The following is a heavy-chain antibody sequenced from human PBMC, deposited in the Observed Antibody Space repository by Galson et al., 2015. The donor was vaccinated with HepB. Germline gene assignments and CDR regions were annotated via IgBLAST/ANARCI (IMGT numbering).Heavy chain of an antibody. Sequence: SLRLSCAASGFAFNNAWMNWVRQAPGKGLEWVGRIKSKTDGGTTEYAAPVKGRFTISRDDSRNTLYLRMHSLKTDDTAVYYCTTDVYFGSYWSWLDPWGQGTLVTVSS. V-gene: IGHV3-15*01. D-gene: IGHD2-8*02. CDR1: GFAFNNAW. CDR3: TTDVYFGSYWSWLDP. J-gene: IGHJ5*02. CDR2: IKSKTDGGTT.